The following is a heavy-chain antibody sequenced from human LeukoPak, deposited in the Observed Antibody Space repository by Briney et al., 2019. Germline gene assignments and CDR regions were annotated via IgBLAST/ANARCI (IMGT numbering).Heavy chain of an antibody. D-gene: IGHD3-22*01. CDR2: INPNSGGT. Sequence: ASVKVSCKASGGTFSSYAISWVRQAPGQGLEWMGWINPNSGGTNYAQKFQGRVTMTRDTSISTAYMELSRLRSDDTAVYYCARGYYDSSGYPKTYDYWGQGTLVTVSS. CDR3: ARGYYDSSGYPKTYDY. CDR1: GGTFSSYA. V-gene: IGHV1-2*02. J-gene: IGHJ4*02.